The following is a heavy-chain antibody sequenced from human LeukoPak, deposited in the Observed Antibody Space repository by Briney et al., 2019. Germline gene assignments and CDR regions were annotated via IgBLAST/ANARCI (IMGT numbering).Heavy chain of an antibody. Sequence: SETLSLTCAVYGGSFSGYYWSWIRQPPGKGLEWIGEINHSGSTNYNPSLKSRVTISVDTSKNQFSLKLSSVTAADTAVYYCARRPRRIVATIDGGRYFDYWGQGTLVTVSS. CDR3: ARRPRRIVATIDGGRYFDY. CDR2: INHSGST. J-gene: IGHJ4*02. D-gene: IGHD5-12*01. CDR1: GGSFSGYY. V-gene: IGHV4-34*01.